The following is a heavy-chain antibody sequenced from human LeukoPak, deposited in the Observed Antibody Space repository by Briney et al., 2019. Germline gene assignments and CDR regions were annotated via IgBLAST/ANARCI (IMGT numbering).Heavy chain of an antibody. CDR3: ARVVQDQWLVIDY. CDR1: GGSISSSSYY. J-gene: IGHJ4*02. CDR2: IYYSGST. D-gene: IGHD6-19*01. V-gene: IGHV4-39*01. Sequence: SETLSLTCTVSGGSISSSSYYWGWIRQPPGKGLEWIGSIYYSGSTYYNPSLKSRVTISVDTSKNQFSLKLSSVTAADTAVYYCARVVQDQWLVIDYWGQGTLVTVSS.